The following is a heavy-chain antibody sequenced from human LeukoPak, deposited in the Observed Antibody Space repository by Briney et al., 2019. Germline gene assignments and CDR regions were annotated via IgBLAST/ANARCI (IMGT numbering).Heavy chain of an antibody. CDR1: GFTFSNYD. CDR2: IGTAGDI. D-gene: IGHD4-17*01. V-gene: IGHV3-13*01. Sequence: GGSLRLSCAASGFTFSNYDMHWVRQATGKGLEWVSGIGTAGDIYYPGSVKGRFTISRDNSKNTLYLQMNSLRAEDTAVYYCARDRPRSRTGGWYFDLWGRGTLVTVSS. J-gene: IGHJ2*01. CDR3: ARDRPRSRTGGWYFDL.